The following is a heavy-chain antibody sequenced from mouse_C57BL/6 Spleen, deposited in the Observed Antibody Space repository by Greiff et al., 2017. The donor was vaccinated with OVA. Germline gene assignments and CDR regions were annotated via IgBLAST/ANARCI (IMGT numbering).Heavy chain of an antibody. Sequence: QVQLQQPGAELVMPGASVKLSCKASGYTFTSYWMHWVKQRPGQGLEWIGEIDPSDSYTNYNQKFKGKSTVTVDKSSSTAYMQLSSLTSEDSAVYYCARITTDWYFDVWGTGTTVTVSS. D-gene: IGHD1-1*01. V-gene: IGHV1-69*01. CDR1: GYTFTSYW. CDR2: IDPSDSYT. CDR3: ARITTDWYFDV. J-gene: IGHJ1*03.